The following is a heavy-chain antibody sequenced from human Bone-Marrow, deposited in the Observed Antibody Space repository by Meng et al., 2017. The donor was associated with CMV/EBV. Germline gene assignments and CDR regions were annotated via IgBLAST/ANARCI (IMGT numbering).Heavy chain of an antibody. D-gene: IGHD3-3*01. CDR3: ARARHDFWSSPDYYYYGMDV. CDR1: GYTLLRYG. Sequence: ASVKVSCKASGYTLLRYGITWVRQAPGQGLEWMGIINPSGGSTSYAQKFQGRVTMTSDTSTSTVYMELSSLRSEDTAVYYCARARHDFWSSPDYYYYGMDVWGQGTTVTVSS. V-gene: IGHV1-46*01. CDR2: INPSGGST. J-gene: IGHJ6*02.